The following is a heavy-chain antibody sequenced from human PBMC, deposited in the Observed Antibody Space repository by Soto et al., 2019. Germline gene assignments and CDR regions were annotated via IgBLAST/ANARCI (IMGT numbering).Heavy chain of an antibody. D-gene: IGHD3-10*01. Sequence: QLKLQESGPGLVKPSETLSLTCTVSGGSMSSSSYYWGWIRQPPGKGLEWIGSIYYSGSTYYNPSLKSRVAISVDTSKNQFSLKLTSVTAADTAVYYCARHYYYGAGHNWFDPWGQGTLGTVSS. V-gene: IGHV4-39*01. CDR1: GGSMSSSSYY. CDR3: ARHYYYGAGHNWFDP. J-gene: IGHJ5*02. CDR2: IYYSGST.